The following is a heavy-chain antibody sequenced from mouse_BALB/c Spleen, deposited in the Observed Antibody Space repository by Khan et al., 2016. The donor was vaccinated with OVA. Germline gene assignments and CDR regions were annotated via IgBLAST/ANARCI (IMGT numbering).Heavy chain of an antibody. Sequence: QVQLQQPGAELVKPGASVKLSCKASGYTFTSYWMHWVKQRPGQGLEWIGEINPSNGRTNYNEKFKSKATLTVDKSSSTAYMQLSSLTSEDSAVYCCARGRANWGAWFAYWGQGTLVTVSA. J-gene: IGHJ3*01. CDR2: INPSNGRT. CDR3: ARGRANWGAWFAY. V-gene: IGHV1S81*02. CDR1: GYTFTSYW. D-gene: IGHD4-1*01.